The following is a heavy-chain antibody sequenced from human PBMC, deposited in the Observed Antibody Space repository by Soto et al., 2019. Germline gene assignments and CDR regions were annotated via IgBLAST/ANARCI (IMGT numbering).Heavy chain of an antibody. Sequence: GGSLRLSCAASGFTFSSYGMHWVRQAPGKGLEWVAVISYDGSNKYYADSVKGRFTISRDNSKNTQYLQMNSLRAEDTAVYYCAKGTIRESDSELWFGELTTYYYYGMDVWGQGTTVTVSS. CDR1: GFTFSSYG. CDR2: ISYDGSNK. D-gene: IGHD3-10*01. V-gene: IGHV3-30*18. J-gene: IGHJ6*02. CDR3: AKGTIRESDSELWFGELTTYYYYGMDV.